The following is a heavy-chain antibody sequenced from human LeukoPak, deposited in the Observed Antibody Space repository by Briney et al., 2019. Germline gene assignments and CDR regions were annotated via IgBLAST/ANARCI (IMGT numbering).Heavy chain of an antibody. V-gene: IGHV4-38-2*02. CDR2: IYHSGST. CDR1: GYSISSGYY. J-gene: IGHJ4*02. Sequence: SSETLSLTCTVSGYSISSGYYWGWIRQPPGKGLEWIGSIYHSGSTYYNPSPKSRVTISVDTSKNQFSLKLSSVTAADTAVYYRARRDEGFDYWGQGTLVTVSS. CDR3: ARRDEGFDY.